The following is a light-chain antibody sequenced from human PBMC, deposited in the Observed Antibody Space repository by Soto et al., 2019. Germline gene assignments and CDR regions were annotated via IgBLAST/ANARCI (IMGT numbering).Light chain of an antibody. CDR3: QQYGSSPET. V-gene: IGKV3-20*01. Sequence: EIVLTQSPGTLSLSPGERATLSCRASQSVSSNYLAWYQQKPGQAPRLLIYGASSRATGIPDRFSGSGSGTDFTLTISRLEPEDFAVYYCQQYGSSPETFVQGTRLEIK. CDR2: GAS. CDR1: QSVSSNY. J-gene: IGKJ5*01.